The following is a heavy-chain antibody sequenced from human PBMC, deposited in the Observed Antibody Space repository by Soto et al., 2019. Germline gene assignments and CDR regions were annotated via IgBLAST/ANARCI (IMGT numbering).Heavy chain of an antibody. D-gene: IGHD2-2*01. J-gene: IGHJ6*02. CDR2: IIPIFGIA. Sequence: ASVKVSCKASGGTFSSYAISWVRQAPGQGLEWMGGIIPIFGIANYAQKFQGRVTITADKSTSTAYMELSSLRSEDTAVYYCAREGSHCSSTSCLNYYYYYGMDVWGQGTTVTVSS. CDR1: GGTFSSYA. CDR3: AREGSHCSSTSCLNYYYYYGMDV. V-gene: IGHV1-69*10.